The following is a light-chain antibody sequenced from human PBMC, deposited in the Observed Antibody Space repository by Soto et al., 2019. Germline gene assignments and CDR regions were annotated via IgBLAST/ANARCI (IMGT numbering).Light chain of an antibody. Sequence: DIQITQSPSSMSSSVVYIFTITFRSSQSISSYLNWYQQKPGKPPKLLIYGATNLEAGVPLRFSGRGSGTHFTFTIASLEPEDIATYSCQQYDDLPSITFGQGTRLEIK. CDR3: QQYDDLPSIT. J-gene: IGKJ5*01. CDR2: GAT. CDR1: QSISSY. V-gene: IGKV1-33*01.